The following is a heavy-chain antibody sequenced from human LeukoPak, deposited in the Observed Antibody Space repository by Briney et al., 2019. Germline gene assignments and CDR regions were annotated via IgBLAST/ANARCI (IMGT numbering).Heavy chain of an antibody. Sequence: TSETLSLTCTVSGYSISSGYYWSWIRQPPGKGLEWIGEINHSGSTNYNPSLKSRVTISVDTSKNQFSLKLSSVTAADTAVYYCARGGKAWYSSSGDWFDLWGQGTLVTVSS. CDR3: ARGGKAWYSSSGDWFDL. V-gene: IGHV4-38-2*02. D-gene: IGHD6-13*01. J-gene: IGHJ5*02. CDR2: INHSGST. CDR1: GYSISSGYY.